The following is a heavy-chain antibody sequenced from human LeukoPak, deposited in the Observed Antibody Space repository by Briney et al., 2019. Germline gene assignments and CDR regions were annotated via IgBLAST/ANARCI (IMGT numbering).Heavy chain of an antibody. CDR3: AKDQELSFAY. CDR1: GFTFSDYW. J-gene: IGHJ4*02. Sequence: GGSLRLSCAASGFTFSDYWMTWVRQAPGKGLEWVSAISGSGGSTYYADSVKGRFTISRDNSKNTLYLQMNSLRAEDTAVYYCAKDQELSFAYWGQGTLVTVSS. CDR2: ISGSGGST. V-gene: IGHV3-23*01. D-gene: IGHD1-7*01.